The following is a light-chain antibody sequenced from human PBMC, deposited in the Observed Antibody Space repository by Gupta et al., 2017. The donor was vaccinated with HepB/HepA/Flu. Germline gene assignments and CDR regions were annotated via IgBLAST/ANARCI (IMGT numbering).Light chain of an antibody. Sequence: DAVMTQSPLSLPVTLGQSASFSCRSSQSRVYNDGNTYLNWFQQRPGQAPRPLIYRVSTRDSGVPDRFSGSESGADFTLKISSVEAEDVGVYYCRQYKSWPNTFGQGTKLDIK. CDR1: QSRVYNDGNTY. CDR2: RVS. CDR3: RQYKSWPNT. V-gene: IGKV2-30*01. J-gene: IGKJ2*01.